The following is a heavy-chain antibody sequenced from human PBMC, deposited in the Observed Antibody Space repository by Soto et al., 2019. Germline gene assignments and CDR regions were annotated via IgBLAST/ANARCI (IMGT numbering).Heavy chain of an antibody. J-gene: IGHJ5*02. D-gene: IGHD3-10*01. CDR1: GGSFSGYY. Sequence: QVQLQQWGARLLKPSETLSLTCAVYGGSFSGYYWSWIRQPPGKGLEWIGEINHSGRTNYNPSLKSRVTISVDTSKNQFSLKLSSVTAADTAVYYCARGRHYYGSGSYYNWFDPWGQGTLVTVSS. CDR3: ARGRHYYGSGSYYNWFDP. CDR2: INHSGRT. V-gene: IGHV4-34*01.